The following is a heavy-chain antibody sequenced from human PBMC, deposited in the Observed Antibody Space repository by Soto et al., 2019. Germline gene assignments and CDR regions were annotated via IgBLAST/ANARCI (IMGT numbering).Heavy chain of an antibody. CDR1: GGSISSSSYY. J-gene: IGHJ6*02. CDR3: ARHLDDYGDFEYYYYGMDV. D-gene: IGHD4-17*01. CDR2: IYYSGST. Sequence: PSETLSLTCTVSGGSISSSSYYWGWIRQPPGKGLEWIGSIYYSGSTYYNPSLKSRVTISVDTSKNQFSLKLSSVTAADTAVYYCARHLDDYGDFEYYYYGMDVWGQGTTVTVSS. V-gene: IGHV4-39*01.